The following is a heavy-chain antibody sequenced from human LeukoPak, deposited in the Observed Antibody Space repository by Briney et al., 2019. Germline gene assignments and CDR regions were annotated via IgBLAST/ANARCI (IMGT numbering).Heavy chain of an antibody. D-gene: IGHD3-22*01. V-gene: IGHV4-31*03. CDR2: IYYSGST. Sequence: PSETLSLTCTVSGGSISSGGYYWSWIRQHPGKGLEWIGYIYYSGSTYYNPSLKSRVTISVDTSKNQFSLKLSSVTAADTAVYYCARDGYYDSSGYPYGMDVWGQGTTVTVSS. CDR3: ARDGYYDSSGYPYGMDV. CDR1: GGSISSGGYY. J-gene: IGHJ6*02.